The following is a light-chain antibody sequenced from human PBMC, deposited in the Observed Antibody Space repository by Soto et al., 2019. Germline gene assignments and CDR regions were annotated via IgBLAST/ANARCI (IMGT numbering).Light chain of an antibody. Sequence: QSALTQPASVSGSPGQSITISCTGTSSDVGGYNYVSWYQQHPGIAPKLMIYEVSNRPSGVSNRFSGSKSGNTASLTISGLQAEDEADYYCNSYTISTTLVFGGGTKLTVL. CDR3: NSYTISTTLV. J-gene: IGLJ2*01. CDR1: SSDVGGYNY. V-gene: IGLV2-14*01. CDR2: EVS.